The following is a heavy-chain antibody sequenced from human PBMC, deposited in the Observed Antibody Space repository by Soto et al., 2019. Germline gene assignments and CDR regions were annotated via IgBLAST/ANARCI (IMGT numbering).Heavy chain of an antibody. V-gene: IGHV3-48*03. CDR2: IHPSGQPI. CDR1: GFTFSSSE. CDR3: ARRASP. Sequence: GGSLRLSCAASGFTFSSSEMYWVRQAPGKGLEWVSYIHPSGQPIFYADSVTGRFTISRDNAKNSLYLQMSSLRAEDSAVYYCARRASPWGQGTMVTVSS. D-gene: IGHD1-26*01. J-gene: IGHJ3*01.